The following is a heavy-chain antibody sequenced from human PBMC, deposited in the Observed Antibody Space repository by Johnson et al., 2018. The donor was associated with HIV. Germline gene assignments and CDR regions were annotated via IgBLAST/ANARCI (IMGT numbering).Heavy chain of an antibody. CDR3: ARDEEGSGSFNAFDI. CDR2: IRYDGSNK. D-gene: IGHD3-10*01. Sequence: QVQLVESGGGVVQPGGSLRLSCAAFGFTFSSYGMHWVRQAPGKGLEWVAFIRYDGSNKYYADSVQGRFTISRDNSKNTLYLQMNSLRAEDTAVYYCARDEEGSGSFNAFDIWGQGTMVTVSS. CDR1: GFTFSSYG. J-gene: IGHJ3*02. V-gene: IGHV3-30*02.